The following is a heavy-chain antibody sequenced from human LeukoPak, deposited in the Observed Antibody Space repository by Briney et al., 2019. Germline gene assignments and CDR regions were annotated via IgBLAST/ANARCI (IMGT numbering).Heavy chain of an antibody. CDR2: IYYRGST. D-gene: IGHD4-17*01. CDR1: GGSISSYY. J-gene: IGHJ3*02. Sequence: PSETLSLTCTVSGGSISSYYWSWIRQPPGKGLEWIGYIYYRGSTSYNPSLKSRVTILVDTSKNQFSLKLSSVTAADTAVYYCARNKSTVTTSRHDAFDIWGQGTMVTVSS. CDR3: ARNKSTVTTSRHDAFDI. V-gene: IGHV4-59*08.